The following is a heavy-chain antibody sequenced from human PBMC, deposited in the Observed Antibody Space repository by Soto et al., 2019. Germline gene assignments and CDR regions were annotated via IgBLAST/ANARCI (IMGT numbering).Heavy chain of an antibody. J-gene: IGHJ6*02. CDR2: INPNSGGT. CDR1: GYTFTGYY. V-gene: IGHV1-2*04. CDR3: ARAGGTGTTDYYYYGMDV. Sequence: GASVKVSCKASGYTFTGYYMHWVRQAPGQGLEWMGWINPNSGGTNYAQKFQGWVTMTRDTSISTAYMELSRLRSDDTAVYYCARAGGTGTTDYYYYGMDVWGQGTTVTVSS. D-gene: IGHD1-7*01.